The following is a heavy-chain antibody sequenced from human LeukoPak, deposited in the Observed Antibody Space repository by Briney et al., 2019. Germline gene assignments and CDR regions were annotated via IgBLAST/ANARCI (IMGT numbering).Heavy chain of an antibody. Sequence: GGSLRLSCAASGFTFSSYSMNWVRQAPGKGLEWVSYISSSSSTIYYADSVKGRFTISRDNAKNSLYLQMNSLRAEDTAVYYCARGGGPLDYWGQGTLVTVSS. CDR1: GFTFSSYS. CDR2: ISSSSSTI. V-gene: IGHV3-48*04. CDR3: ARGGGPLDY. D-gene: IGHD3-10*01. J-gene: IGHJ4*02.